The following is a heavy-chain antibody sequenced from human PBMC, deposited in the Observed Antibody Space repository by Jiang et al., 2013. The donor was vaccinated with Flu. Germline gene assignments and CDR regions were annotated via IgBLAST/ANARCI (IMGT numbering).Heavy chain of an antibody. V-gene: IGHV3-9*01. CDR2: ISWNSGSI. D-gene: IGHD6-13*01. CDR1: TFDDYA. CDR3: AKDITSSWYYFDY. J-gene: IGHJ4*02. Sequence: TFDDYAMHWVRQAPGKGLEWVSGISWNSGSIGYADSAKGRFTISRDNAKNSLYLQMNSLRVEDTALYYCAKDITSSWYYFDYWGQGTLVTVSS.